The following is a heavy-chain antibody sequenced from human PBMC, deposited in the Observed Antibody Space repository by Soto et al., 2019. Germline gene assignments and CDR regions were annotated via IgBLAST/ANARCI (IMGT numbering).Heavy chain of an antibody. Sequence: QVQLVQSGAEVKKPGSSVKVSCKASGGTFSSYAISWVRQAPGQGLEWMGGIIPIFGTANYAQKFQGRVTITADKSTSTADMELSSLRSEDTAVYYCARGARPRGYTGDAFDIWGQGTMVTVSS. CDR1: GGTFSSYA. CDR2: IIPIFGTA. D-gene: IGHD3-22*01. J-gene: IGHJ3*02. V-gene: IGHV1-69*06. CDR3: ARGARPRGYTGDAFDI.